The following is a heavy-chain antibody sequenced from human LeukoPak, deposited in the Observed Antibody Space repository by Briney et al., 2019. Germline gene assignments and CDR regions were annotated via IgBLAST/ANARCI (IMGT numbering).Heavy chain of an antibody. Sequence: GGSLRLSCAASGFTFSSYAMHWVRQAPGKGLEWVAVISYDGSNKYYADSVKGRFTISRDNSKNTLYLQMNSLRAEDTAVYYCARVGLTGRYYYYYGMDVWGQGTTVTVSS. CDR2: ISYDGSNK. CDR3: ARVGLTGRYYYYYGMDV. CDR1: GFTFSSYA. J-gene: IGHJ6*02. D-gene: IGHD1-20*01. V-gene: IGHV3-30-3*01.